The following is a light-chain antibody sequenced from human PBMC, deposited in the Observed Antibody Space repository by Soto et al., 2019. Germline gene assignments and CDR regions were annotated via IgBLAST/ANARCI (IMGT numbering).Light chain of an antibody. V-gene: IGLV2-14*01. Sequence: QSALTQPASVSGSPGQSITISCTGTSSDVGGSIYVSWYRQHPGKAPQLMIYDVSSRPSGVSNRFSGSKSGNTASLTISGLQAEDEADYYCCSYTSSRTLFGGGTRLTVL. CDR2: DVS. CDR3: CSYTSSRTL. J-gene: IGLJ2*01. CDR1: SSDVGGSIY.